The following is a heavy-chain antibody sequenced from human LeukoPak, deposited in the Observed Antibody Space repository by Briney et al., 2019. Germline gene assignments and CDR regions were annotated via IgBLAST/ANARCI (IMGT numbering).Heavy chain of an antibody. CDR3: AKDKVWDYGSGSSPDY. V-gene: IGHV3-30*02. CDR2: IRYDGSNK. D-gene: IGHD3-10*01. Sequence: PGGSLRLSCAASGFTFSSYGMHWVRQAPGKGLEWVAFIRYDGSNKYYADSVKGRFTISRDNSKNTLYLQMNSLRAEDTAVYYCAKDKVWDYGSGSSPDYWGQGTLVTVSS. CDR1: GFTFSSYG. J-gene: IGHJ4*02.